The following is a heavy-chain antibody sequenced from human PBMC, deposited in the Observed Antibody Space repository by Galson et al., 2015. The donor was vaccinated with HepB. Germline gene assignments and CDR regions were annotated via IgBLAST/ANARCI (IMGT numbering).Heavy chain of an antibody. CDR1: GFTFSSYA. J-gene: IGHJ6*02. D-gene: IGHD3-10*01. CDR2: ISWDGVTT. Sequence: SLRLSCAASGFTFSSYALSWVRQAPGKGLEWVSLISWDGVTTYYADSVKGRFTVSRDNSKHSLFLQMNSLRTQDTALYYCVKDLTYYYGSGISRAYGLDVWGQGTPVTVAS. CDR3: VKDLTYYYGSGISRAYGLDV. V-gene: IGHV3-43*02.